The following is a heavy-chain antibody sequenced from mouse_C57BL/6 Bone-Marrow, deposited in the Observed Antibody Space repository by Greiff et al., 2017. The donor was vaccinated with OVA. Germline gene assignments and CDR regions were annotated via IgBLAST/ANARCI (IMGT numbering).Heavy chain of an antibody. CDR2: ISTYYGDA. J-gene: IGHJ1*03. CDR3: ARHDDYDGYWYFDV. Sequence: VKLVESGPELVRPGVSVKISCKGSGYTFTDYAMHWVKQSHAKSLEWIGVISTYYGDASYNQKFKDKATMTVDKSSSTAYMELARLTSEDSAVYYCARHDDYDGYWYFDVWGTGTTVTVSS. V-gene: IGHV1-67*01. D-gene: IGHD2-4*01. CDR1: GYTFTDYA.